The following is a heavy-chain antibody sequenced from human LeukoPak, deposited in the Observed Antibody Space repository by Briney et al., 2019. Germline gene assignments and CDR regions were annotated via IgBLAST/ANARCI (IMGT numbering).Heavy chain of an antibody. D-gene: IGHD3-22*01. V-gene: IGHV4-28*05. CDR3: ARRSHDYYDSSGYAFDI. CDR1: GYSISTDNW. CDR2: IHHSGNI. J-gene: IGHJ3*02. Sequence: SETLSLTCGVSGYSISTDNWWGWIRQPPGKGLVWIGYIHHSGNIYYNASLKSRVTMSVDTSKNQFSLKLSSVTAADTAVYYCARRSHDYYDSSGYAFDIWGQGTMVTVSS.